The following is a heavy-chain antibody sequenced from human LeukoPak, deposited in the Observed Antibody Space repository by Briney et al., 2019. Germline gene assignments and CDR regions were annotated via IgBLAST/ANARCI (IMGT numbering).Heavy chain of an antibody. V-gene: IGHV3-21*01. CDR1: GFTFSSYS. CDR2: ISSSSSYI. CDR3: ARTYYGSGSYYNVRWCDP. D-gene: IGHD3-10*01. J-gene: IGHJ5*02. Sequence: GGSLRLSCAASGFTFSSYSMHWVRQAPGKGLEWVSSISSSSSYIYYADSVKGRFTISREHAKNSLYLQVNSRGAEDTGVYYCARTYYGSGSYYNVRWCDPWRQGTLVTVPS.